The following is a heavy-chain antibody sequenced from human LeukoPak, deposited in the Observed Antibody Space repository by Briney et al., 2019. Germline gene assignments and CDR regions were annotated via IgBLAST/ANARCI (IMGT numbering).Heavy chain of an antibody. CDR2: INPNSGGT. V-gene: IGHV1-2*02. D-gene: IGHD2-8*01. J-gene: IGHJ3*02. CDR1: GYTFTGYY. Sequence: GASVKVSCKASGYTFTGYYIHWVRQAPGQGLEWMGWINPNSGGTNYAQKFQGRVTLTRDTSIRTVYMELSSPRSDDTAVYYCARDPKEWNGRAFDIWGPGTMVTVSS. CDR3: ARDPKEWNGRAFDI.